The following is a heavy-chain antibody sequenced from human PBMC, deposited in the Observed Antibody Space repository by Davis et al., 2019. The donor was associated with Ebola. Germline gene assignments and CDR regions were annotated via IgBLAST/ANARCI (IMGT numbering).Heavy chain of an antibody. J-gene: IGHJ4*02. CDR2: ISYDGSNK. CDR1: GFTFSSYA. D-gene: IGHD6-19*01. CDR3: ARSSGWYGFDY. V-gene: IGHV3-30-3*01. Sequence: PGGSLRLSCAASGFTFSSYAMHWVRQAPGKGLEWVAVISYDGSNKYYADSVKGRFTISRDNSKNTLYLQMNSLRAEDTAVYYCARSSGWYGFDYWGQGTLVTVSS.